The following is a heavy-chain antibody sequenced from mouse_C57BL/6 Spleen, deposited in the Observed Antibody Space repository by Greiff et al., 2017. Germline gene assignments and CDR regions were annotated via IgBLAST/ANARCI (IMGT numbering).Heavy chain of an antibody. Sequence: LQQSGASVKISCKASGYAFSSYWMNWVKQRPGKGLEWIGQIYPGDGDTNYNGKFKGNATLTADKSSSTAYMQLSRLTSEDSAVYFCAREGGASKAMDYWGQRTSVTVSS. CDR1: GYAFSSYW. V-gene: IGHV1-80*01. D-gene: IGHD2-10*02. CDR3: AREGGASKAMDY. J-gene: IGHJ4*01. CDR2: IYPGDGDT.